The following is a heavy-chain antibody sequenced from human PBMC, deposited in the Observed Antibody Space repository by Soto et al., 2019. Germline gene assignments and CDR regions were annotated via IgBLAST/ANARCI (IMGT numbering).Heavy chain of an antibody. J-gene: IGHJ4*02. CDR2: IYYRGST. CDR3: ARVHSSIVATTYFDY. V-gene: IGHV4-59*06. Sequence: SETLCLTCVVAGGSHSTYCWSWIRPPPGKGLEWIGYIYYRGSTYYNPSLKSRVTVSVDTSKNQFSLKLSSVTAADTAVYYCARVHSSIVATTYFDYWGQGTLVTVSS. CDR1: GGSHSTYC. D-gene: IGHD5-12*01.